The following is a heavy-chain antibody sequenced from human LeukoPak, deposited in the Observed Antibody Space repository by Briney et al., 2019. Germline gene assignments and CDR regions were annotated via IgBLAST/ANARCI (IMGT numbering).Heavy chain of an antibody. CDR1: GGSISSYY. Sequence: SGTLSLTCTVSGGSISSYYWSWIRQPPGKGLEWVGYIYYSGSTNYNPSLKSRVTISVDTSKNQFSLKLSSVTAADTAVYYCARGYNDILTGYYLDAFDIWDQGTMVTVSS. D-gene: IGHD3-9*01. CDR3: ARGYNDILTGYYLDAFDI. J-gene: IGHJ3*02. V-gene: IGHV4-59*01. CDR2: IYYSGST.